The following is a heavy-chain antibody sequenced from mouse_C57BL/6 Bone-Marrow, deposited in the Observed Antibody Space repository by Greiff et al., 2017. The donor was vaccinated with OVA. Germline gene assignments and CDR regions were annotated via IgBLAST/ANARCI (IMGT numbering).Heavy chain of an antibody. CDR3: AILLFDD. J-gene: IGHJ2*01. Sequence: VQLQQSGPELVKPGASVKISCKASGYTFTDYYMNWVKQSHGKSLEWIGDINPNNGGTSYNQKFKGKATLTVDKSSSTAYMELRSLTSEDSAVYYCAILLFDDWGKGTTLTVSS. D-gene: IGHD1-1*01. CDR1: GYTFTDYY. V-gene: IGHV1-26*01. CDR2: INPNNGGT.